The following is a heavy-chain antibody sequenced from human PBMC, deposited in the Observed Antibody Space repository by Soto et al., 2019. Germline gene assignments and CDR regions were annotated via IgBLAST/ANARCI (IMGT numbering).Heavy chain of an antibody. J-gene: IGHJ4*02. CDR3: TRAAIKGELLDY. CDR1: GFTFNNYG. Sequence: QVQLVESGGGVVQPGRSLRLSCAASGFTFNNYGMHWVRQAPGKGLEWVALIWHDGRNKGYTDSVKGRFTTSRDDSKNTLNLQKNSLRVEDTAVYYCTRAAIKGELLDYWGQGTQVTVSS. V-gene: IGHV3-33*01. D-gene: IGHD1-26*01. CDR2: IWHDGRNK.